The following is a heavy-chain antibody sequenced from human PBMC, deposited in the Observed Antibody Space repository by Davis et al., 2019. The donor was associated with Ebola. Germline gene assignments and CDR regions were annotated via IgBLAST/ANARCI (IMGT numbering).Heavy chain of an antibody. CDR3: ARAGYSSGWFTPPH. V-gene: IGHV1-69*06. CDR2: IIPIFGTA. D-gene: IGHD6-19*01. J-gene: IGHJ4*02. CDR1: GGTFSSYA. Sequence: SVKVSCKASGGTFSSYAISWVRQAPGQGLEWMGGIIPIFGTANYAQKFQGRVTITADKSTSTAYMELRSLRSDDTAVYYCARAGYSSGWFTPPHWGQGTLVTVSS.